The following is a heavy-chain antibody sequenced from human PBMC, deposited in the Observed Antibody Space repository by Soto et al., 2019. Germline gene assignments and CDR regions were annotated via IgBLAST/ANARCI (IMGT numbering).Heavy chain of an antibody. Sequence: GGSLRLSCAASGFTFSDYYMSWIRQAPGKGLEWVSYISSSGSTIYYADSVKGRFTISRDNDKNSLYLQMNSLRAEDTAVYYCARVVGNIVVVPAAIDYFDYWGQGTLVTVSS. J-gene: IGHJ4*02. V-gene: IGHV3-11*01. CDR2: ISSSGSTI. CDR1: GFTFSDYY. D-gene: IGHD2-2*01. CDR3: ARVVGNIVVVPAAIDYFDY.